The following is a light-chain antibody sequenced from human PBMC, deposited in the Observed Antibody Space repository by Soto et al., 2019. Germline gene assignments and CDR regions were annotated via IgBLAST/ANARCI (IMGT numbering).Light chain of an antibody. J-gene: IGKJ4*01. V-gene: IGKV3-15*01. Sequence: EKLMSQSPATLSVSPGERVTLSCRASQNIHNHMSWFLQKPGQTPRLLIYDAIIRAADVPARFSGSWSGTEFPLTINSLQSEVFAVYYWQQYDASPLTFGGGTKVEIK. CDR1: QNIHNH. CDR2: DAI. CDR3: QQYDASPLT.